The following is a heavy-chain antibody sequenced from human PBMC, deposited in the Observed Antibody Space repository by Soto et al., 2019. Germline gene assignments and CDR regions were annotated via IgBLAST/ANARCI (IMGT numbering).Heavy chain of an antibody. CDR3: ARDREHWNYYYGMDV. J-gene: IGHJ6*02. Sequence: EVQLVETGGGLIQPGGSLRLSCAASGFTVSSNYMSWVRQAPGKGLEWVSVIYSGGSTYYADSVKGRFTISRDNSKNTLYLQMNSLRAEDTAVYYCARDREHWNYYYGMDVWVQGTTVTVSS. D-gene: IGHD1-1*01. CDR2: IYSGGST. V-gene: IGHV3-53*02. CDR1: GFTVSSNY.